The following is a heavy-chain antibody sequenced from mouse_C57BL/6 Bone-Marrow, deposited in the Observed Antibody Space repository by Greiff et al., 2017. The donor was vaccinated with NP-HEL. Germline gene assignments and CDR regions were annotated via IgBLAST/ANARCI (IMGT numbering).Heavy chain of an antibody. Sequence: QVHVKQPGAELVRPGSSVKLSCKASGYTFTSYWMDWVKQRPGQGLEWIGNIYPSDSETHYNQKFKDKATLTVDKSSSTAYMQLSSLTSEDSAVDYCARNYYGSRYGDYFDVWGTGTTVTVSS. CDR3: ARNYYGSRYGDYFDV. V-gene: IGHV1-61*01. CDR2: IYPSDSET. D-gene: IGHD1-1*01. J-gene: IGHJ1*03. CDR1: GYTFTSYW.